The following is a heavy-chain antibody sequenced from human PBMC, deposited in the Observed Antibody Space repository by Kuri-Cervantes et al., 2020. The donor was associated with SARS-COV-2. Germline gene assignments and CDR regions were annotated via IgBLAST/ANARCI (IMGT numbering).Heavy chain of an antibody. CDR2: ISSSSSTI. Sequence: GESLKISCAASGFTFSSYSMNWVRQAPGKGLEWVSYISSSSSTIYYADSVKGRFTISRDNAKNSLYLQMNGLRAEDTAVYYCARDRPPLYDNEIVDVWGQGTTVTVSS. CDR1: GFTFSSYS. J-gene: IGHJ6*02. D-gene: IGHD3-9*01. CDR3: ARDRPPLYDNEIVDV. V-gene: IGHV3-48*01.